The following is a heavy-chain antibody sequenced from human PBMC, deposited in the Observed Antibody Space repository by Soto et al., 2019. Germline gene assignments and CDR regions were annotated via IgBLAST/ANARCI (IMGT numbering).Heavy chain of an antibody. CDR2: INNGGGST. CDR1: GFTFSTYA. V-gene: IGHV3-23*01. J-gene: IGHJ4*02. CDR3: AQGGGSSSFDY. Sequence: EVQLLESGGGLVQPGGSLRLSCGASGFTFSTYAMTWVRQAPGKGLEWVSSINNGGGSTYYADSVKGRFTISRDNSKNPLYLPMNSLRAEDTAMYYCAQGGGSSSFDYWGKGTLFTVSS. D-gene: IGHD1-26*01.